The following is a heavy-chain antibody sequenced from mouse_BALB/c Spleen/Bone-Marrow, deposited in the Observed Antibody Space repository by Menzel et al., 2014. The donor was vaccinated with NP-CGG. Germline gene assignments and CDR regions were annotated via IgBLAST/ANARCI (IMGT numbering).Heavy chain of an antibody. J-gene: IGHJ4*01. D-gene: IGHD1-2*01. CDR2: IYPGSDSS. CDR1: GYTFTDYY. CDR3: TKDYGYVDAMDY. V-gene: IGHV1-84*02. Sequence: VQLQQSGPELVKPGASVKISCKASGYTFTDYYINWVEQKPGQGLEWIGWIYPGSDSSKYNERFKGKATLTVDTSSSTAYMQLSSLTSEDTAVYFCTKDYGYVDAMDYWGQGTSVTVSS.